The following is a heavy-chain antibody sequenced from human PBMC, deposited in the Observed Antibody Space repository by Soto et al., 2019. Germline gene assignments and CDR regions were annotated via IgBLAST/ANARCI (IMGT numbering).Heavy chain of an antibody. D-gene: IGHD3-10*01. CDR3: AREVNYYPFDS. V-gene: IGHV3-11*05. CDR2: ISSTSTYT. CDR1: GFTFSGYY. J-gene: IGHJ5*01. Sequence: QVQLVESGGGLVKPGGSLRLSCAASGFTFSGYYMSWIRQAPGKGLEWVSYISSTSTYTTYADSVKGRFSISRDNAKNSLFLQMNILRAEDTAVYYCAREVNYYPFDSWGQGTLVTVSS.